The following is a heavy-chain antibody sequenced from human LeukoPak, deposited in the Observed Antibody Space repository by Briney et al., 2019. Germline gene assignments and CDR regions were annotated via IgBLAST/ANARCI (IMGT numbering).Heavy chain of an antibody. CDR1: GFTFSSYA. D-gene: IGHD2-2*01. CDR2: IYSGGST. J-gene: IGHJ4*02. Sequence: GGSLRLSCAASGFTFSSYAMSWVRQAPGKGLEWVSVIYSGGSTYYADSVKGRFTISRDNSKNTLYLQMNSLRAEDTAVYYCARSRPAPPDYWGQGTLVTVSS. CDR3: ARSRPAPPDY. V-gene: IGHV3-53*01.